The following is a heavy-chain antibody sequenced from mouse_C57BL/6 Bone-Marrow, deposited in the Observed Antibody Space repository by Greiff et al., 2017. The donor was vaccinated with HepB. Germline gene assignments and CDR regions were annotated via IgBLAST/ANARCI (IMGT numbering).Heavy chain of an antibody. J-gene: IGHJ1*03. Sequence: QVQLQQSGPGLVQPSQSLSITCTVSGFSLTSYGVHGVRQSPGKGLEWLGVIWRGGSTDYNAAFMSRLSITKDNSKSQVFFKMNSLQADDTAIYYCAKDGSSSLYWYFDVWGTGTTVTVSS. CDR1: GFSLTSYG. CDR3: AKDGSSSLYWYFDV. D-gene: IGHD1-1*01. V-gene: IGHV2-5*01. CDR2: IWRGGST.